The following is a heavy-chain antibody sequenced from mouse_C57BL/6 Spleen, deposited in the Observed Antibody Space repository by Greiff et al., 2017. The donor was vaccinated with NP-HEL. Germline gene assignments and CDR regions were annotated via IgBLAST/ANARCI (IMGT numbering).Heavy chain of an antibody. CDR1: GFNIKDDY. J-gene: IGHJ2*01. V-gene: IGHV14-4*01. CDR2: IDPENGDT. CDR3: TGAKDY. Sequence: EVKLVESGAELVRPGASVKLSCTASGFNIKDDYMHWVKQRPEQGLEWIGWIDPENGDTEYASKFQGKATITADTSSNTAYLQLSSLTSEDTAVYYCTGAKDYWGQGTTLTVSS.